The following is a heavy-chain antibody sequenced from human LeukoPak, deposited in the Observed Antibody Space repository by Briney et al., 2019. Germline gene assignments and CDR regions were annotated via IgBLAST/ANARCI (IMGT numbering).Heavy chain of an antibody. V-gene: IGHV3-48*04. CDR3: ARVRSAGYYYGMDV. CDR2: ISSSSSTI. CDR1: GFNFRAYW. D-gene: IGHD2-15*01. J-gene: IGHJ6*02. Sequence: GGSLRLSCTTSGFNFRAYWMGWVRQAPGKGLEWVSYISSSSSTIYYADSVKGRFTISRDNAKNSLYLQMNSLRGEDTAVYYCARVRSAGYYYGMDVWGQGTTVTVSS.